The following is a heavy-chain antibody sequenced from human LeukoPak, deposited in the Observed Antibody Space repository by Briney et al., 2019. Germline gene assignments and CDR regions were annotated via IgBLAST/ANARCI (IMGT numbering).Heavy chain of an antibody. CDR1: GYTFTGYY. CDR2: ISPNNGGT. D-gene: IGHD1-26*01. CDR3: ARGGDYYYMDV. V-gene: IGHV1-2*02. J-gene: IGHJ6*03. Sequence: VASVKVSCKASGYTFTGYYMHWVRQAPGQGLEWMGWISPNNGGTKFAQKFQGRVTMTRDTSISTDYMELSSLRSDDTAMYYCARGGDYYYMDVWGKGTTVTVSS.